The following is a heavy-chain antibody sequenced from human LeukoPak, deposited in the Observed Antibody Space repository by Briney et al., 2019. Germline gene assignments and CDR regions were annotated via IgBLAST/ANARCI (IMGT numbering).Heavy chain of an antibody. D-gene: IGHD2-2*01. CDR3: AKGSPYQLLSPFDY. V-gene: IGHV3-23*01. CDR2: ISGSGGGT. J-gene: IGHJ4*02. Sequence: GGSLRLSCGASGFTFSSYAMSWVRQAAGKGPEWVSAISGSGGGTYYADSVKGRFTISRDNSKNTLYLQMNSLRAEDTAVYYCAKGSPYQLLSPFDYWGQGTLVTVSS. CDR1: GFTFSSYA.